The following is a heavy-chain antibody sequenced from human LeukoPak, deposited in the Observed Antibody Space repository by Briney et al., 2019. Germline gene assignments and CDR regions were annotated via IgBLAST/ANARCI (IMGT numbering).Heavy chain of an antibody. J-gene: IGHJ3*02. D-gene: IGHD1-26*01. CDR2: INPNSGGT. V-gene: IGHV1-2*02. CDR3: ARVVGASTEDAFDI. CDR1: GYTFTSYY. Sequence: ASVKVSCKASGYTFTSYYMHWVRQAPGQGLGWLGWINPNSGGTNYAQKFQGRVTMTRDTSISTAYMELGRLTSDDAAVYYCARVVGASTEDAFDIWGQGTMVTVSS.